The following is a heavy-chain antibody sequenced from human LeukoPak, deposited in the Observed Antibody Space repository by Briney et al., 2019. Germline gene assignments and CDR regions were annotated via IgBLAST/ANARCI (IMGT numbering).Heavy chain of an antibody. CDR1: GVSFSGYY. CDR3: ARVGSPSDYVWGSYRYYFDY. CDR2: INHSGST. Sequence: SETLSLTCAVYGVSFSGYYWSWIRQPPGKGLEWIGEINHSGSTNYNPSLKSRVTISVDTSKNQFSLKLSSVTAADTAVYYCARVGSPSDYVWGSYRYYFDYWGQGTLVTVSS. J-gene: IGHJ4*02. D-gene: IGHD3-16*02. V-gene: IGHV4-34*09.